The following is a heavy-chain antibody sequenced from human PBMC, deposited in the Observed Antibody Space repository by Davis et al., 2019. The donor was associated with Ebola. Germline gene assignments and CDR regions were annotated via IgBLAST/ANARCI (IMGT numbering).Heavy chain of an antibody. CDR3: ARSARRVVPAAIGSYGMDV. CDR1: RYTFTSYA. V-gene: IGHV7-4-1*02. J-gene: IGHJ6*04. D-gene: IGHD2-2*01. CDR2: FNTNTGHP. Sequence: ASVKVSCKASRYTFTSYAMNWVRQAPGQGLEWMGLFNTNTGHPTYAQGFTGRFVFSLVTSVSRAYLQLSSLKAEDTAVYYCARSARRVVPAAIGSYGMDVWGKGTTVTVSS.